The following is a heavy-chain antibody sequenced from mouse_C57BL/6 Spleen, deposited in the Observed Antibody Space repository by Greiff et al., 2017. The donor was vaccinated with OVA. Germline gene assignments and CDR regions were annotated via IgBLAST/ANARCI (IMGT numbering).Heavy chain of an antibody. J-gene: IGHJ4*01. CDR2: IDPSDSYT. Sequence: QVQLQQPGAELVKPGASVKLSCKASGYTFTSYWMQWVKQRPGQGLEWIGEIDPSDSYTNYNQKFKGKATLTVDTSSSTAYMQLSSLTSEDSEVYDGAKWAYYSNVYAMDYWGQGTSVTVSS. CDR1: GYTFTSYW. CDR3: AKWAYYSNVYAMDY. V-gene: IGHV1-50*01. D-gene: IGHD2-5*01.